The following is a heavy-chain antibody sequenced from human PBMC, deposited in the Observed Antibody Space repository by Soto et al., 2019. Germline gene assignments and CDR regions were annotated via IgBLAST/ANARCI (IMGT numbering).Heavy chain of an antibody. V-gene: IGHV3-21*01. J-gene: IGHJ4*02. Sequence: EVQLVESGGGLVKPGGSLRLSCAASGFTFSSYSMNWVRQAPGKGPEWVSSISSSSSYIYYADSVKGRFTISRDNAKNSLHLQMNSLRAEDTAVYYCARGPVAATFDYWGQGTLVTVSS. D-gene: IGHD2-15*01. CDR2: ISSSSSYI. CDR1: GFTFSSYS. CDR3: ARGPVAATFDY.